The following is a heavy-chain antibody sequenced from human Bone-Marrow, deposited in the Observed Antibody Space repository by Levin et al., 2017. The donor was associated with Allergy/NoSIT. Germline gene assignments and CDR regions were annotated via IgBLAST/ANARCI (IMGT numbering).Heavy chain of an antibody. CDR3: ARGGEGCSGDACLSNYSSLDV. Sequence: SCAASGFTFTSYWMQWVRQAPGKGPVWLSRINRDGSDTSYADSVRGRLTFSRENTKNTLYLQMNSLTAEDTAVYYCARGGEGCSGDACLSNYSSLDVWGQGTTVTASS. D-gene: IGHD2-15*01. CDR1: GFTFTSYW. V-gene: IGHV3-74*01. J-gene: IGHJ6*02. CDR2: INRDGSDT.